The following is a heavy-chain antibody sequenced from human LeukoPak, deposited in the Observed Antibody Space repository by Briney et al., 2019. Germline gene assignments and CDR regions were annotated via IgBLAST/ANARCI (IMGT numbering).Heavy chain of an antibody. CDR2: VRNKPNSYTT. D-gene: IGHD2-15*01. CDR3: TRQECSGGSCSYVDY. Sequence: GGSLRLSCAASGFDFSGFYMHWVRQASGRGLEWVGLVRNKPNSYTTVYAASVKGRFTISRDDSKNTAYLQMNSLKAEDTAVYYCTRQECSGGSCSYVDYWGQGTLVTVSS. CDR1: GFDFSGFY. V-gene: IGHV3-73*01. J-gene: IGHJ4*02.